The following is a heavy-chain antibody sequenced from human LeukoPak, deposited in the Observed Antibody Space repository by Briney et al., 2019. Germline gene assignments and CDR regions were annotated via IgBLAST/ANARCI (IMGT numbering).Heavy chain of an antibody. CDR1: GYTFTYCY. D-gene: IGHD3/OR15-3a*01. Sequence: ASVKVSCTASGYTFTYCYLHWVCQAPGPAPEWMGGTTPFNGNTNDSQKFQDRVTITRDRSMSTAYMELSSLRSEDTAMYYCATSVGHYFNYWGQGTLVTVSS. CDR3: ATSVGHYFNY. V-gene: IGHV1-45*02. CDR2: TTPFNGNT. J-gene: IGHJ4*02.